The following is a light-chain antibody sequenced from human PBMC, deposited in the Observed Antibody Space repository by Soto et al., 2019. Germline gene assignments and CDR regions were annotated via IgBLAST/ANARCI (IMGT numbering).Light chain of an antibody. J-gene: IGKJ2*01. CDR3: QQYGSSPYT. V-gene: IGKV3-20*01. CDR2: GAS. CDR1: QSVTNSY. Sequence: EIVLTQSPDTLSLSPGEGATLSCRASQSVTNSYLAWYQQKPGQAPRLLIYGASSRATGIPDRFSGSGSETDFTLTISRLEPEDFAVYYCQQYGSSPYTFGLGTKVDIK.